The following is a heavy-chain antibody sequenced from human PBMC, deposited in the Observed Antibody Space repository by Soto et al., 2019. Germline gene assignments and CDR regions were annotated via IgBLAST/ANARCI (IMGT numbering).Heavy chain of an antibody. CDR2: ISSSSSYT. J-gene: IGHJ4*02. V-gene: IGHV3-11*06. CDR1: GFTFSDYY. CDR3: ARYRVGATNAERYYFDY. D-gene: IGHD1-26*01. Sequence: GGSLRLSCAASGFTFSDYYMSWIRQAPGKGLEWVSYISSSSSYTNYADSVKGRFTISRDNAKNSLYLQMNSLRAEDTAVYYCARYRVGATNAERYYFDYWGQGTLVTVSS.